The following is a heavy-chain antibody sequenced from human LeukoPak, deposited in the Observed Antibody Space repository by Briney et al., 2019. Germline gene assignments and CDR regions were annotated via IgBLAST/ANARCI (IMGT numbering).Heavy chain of an antibody. Sequence: GASVKVSCKASGGTFSSYAISWVRQAPGQGLEWMGGIIPIFGTANYAQKFQGRVTITADKSTSTAYMELSGLRSEDTAVYYCARFSGSYLYYYYYMDVWGKGTTVTVSS. CDR2: IIPIFGTA. J-gene: IGHJ6*03. CDR1: GGTFSSYA. D-gene: IGHD1-26*01. V-gene: IGHV1-69*06. CDR3: ARFSGSYLYYYYYMDV.